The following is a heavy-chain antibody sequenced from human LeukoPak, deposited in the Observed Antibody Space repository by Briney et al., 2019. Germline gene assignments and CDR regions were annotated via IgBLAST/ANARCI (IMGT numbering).Heavy chain of an antibody. D-gene: IGHD3-9*01. Sequence: GGSLRLSCAASGFTVSSNYMSWVRQAPGKGLEWVSVIYSGGSTYYADSVKGRFTISRDKSKNTLYLQMNSLRAEDTAVYYCARGPAGRNILTDYYYFDYWGQGTLATVSS. V-gene: IGHV3-53*01. CDR1: GFTVSSNY. CDR3: ARGPAGRNILTDYYYFDY. CDR2: IYSGGST. J-gene: IGHJ4*02.